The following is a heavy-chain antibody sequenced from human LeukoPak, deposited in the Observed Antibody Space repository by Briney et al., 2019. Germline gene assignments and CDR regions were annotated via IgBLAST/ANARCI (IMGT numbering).Heavy chain of an antibody. V-gene: IGHV3-11*01. J-gene: IGHJ4*02. D-gene: IGHD3-16*01. Sequence: GGSLRFSCAASGFVFSDYYMVWIRQAPGKGLEWIAYISSGGDTFFYADSVKGRFTISRDNSGDSLYLQMNSLRAEDTAVYYCARGDGVYDYVWGRSYWGQGTLVTVSS. CDR1: GFVFSDYY. CDR2: ISSGGDTF. CDR3: ARGDGVYDYVWGRSY.